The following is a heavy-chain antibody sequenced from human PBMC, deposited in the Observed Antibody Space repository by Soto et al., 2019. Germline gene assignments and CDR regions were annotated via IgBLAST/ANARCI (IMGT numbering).Heavy chain of an antibody. V-gene: IGHV1-69*01. Sequence: QVPLVQSGAEVKKPGSSVKVSCKASGGTFSSYGIAWVRQAPGQGLGWMGGIMPVFGTPNYAQKFRGRVTITADESTSTAYMELSGLRSEDTAVYYCAVRSTYSHYYYALDVWGQGTTVTVSS. D-gene: IGHD3-3*01. J-gene: IGHJ6*02. CDR2: IMPVFGTP. CDR1: GGTFSSYG. CDR3: AVRSTYSHYYYALDV.